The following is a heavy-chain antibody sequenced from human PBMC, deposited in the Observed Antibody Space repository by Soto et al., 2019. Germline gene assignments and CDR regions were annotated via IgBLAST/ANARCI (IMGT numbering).Heavy chain of an antibody. CDR2: ISYDGSNK. D-gene: IGHD1-26*01. CDR1: GFTFSSYA. J-gene: IGHJ4*02. CDR3: ATTPSGCKGEEGY. V-gene: IGHV3-30-3*01. Sequence: QVPLVESGGGVVQPGRSLRLSCAASGFTFSSYAMHWVRQAPGKGLEWVAVISYDGSNKYYADSVKGRFTISRDNSKNTLYLQMNSLRAEDTAVYYCATTPSGCKGEEGYWGQGTLVTVSS.